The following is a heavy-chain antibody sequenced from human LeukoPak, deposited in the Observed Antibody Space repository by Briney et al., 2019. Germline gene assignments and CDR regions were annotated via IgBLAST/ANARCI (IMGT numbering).Heavy chain of an antibody. CDR2: INWNGGST. Sequence: GGSLRLSCAASGFTFDDYGMSWVRQAPGKGLEWVSGINWNGGSTGYADSVKGRFTISRDNAKNSLYLQMNSLRAEDTALYFCARAVGWARFDYWGQGTLLTVSS. D-gene: IGHD6-19*01. J-gene: IGHJ4*02. CDR3: ARAVGWARFDY. V-gene: IGHV3-20*04. CDR1: GFTFDDYG.